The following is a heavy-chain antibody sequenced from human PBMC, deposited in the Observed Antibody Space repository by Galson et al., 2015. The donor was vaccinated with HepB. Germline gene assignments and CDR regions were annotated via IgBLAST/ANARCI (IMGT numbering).Heavy chain of an antibody. CDR1: GYTFTSYY. J-gene: IGHJ4*02. Sequence: SVKVSCKASGYTFTSYYMHWVRQAPGQGLEWMGIINPSGGSTSYAQKFQGRVTMTRDTSTSTVYMELSSLRSEDTAVYYCARVYRVDTAMAPEGFDYWGQGTLVTVSS. CDR2: INPSGGST. CDR3: ARVYRVDTAMAPEGFDY. V-gene: IGHV1-46*01. D-gene: IGHD5-18*01.